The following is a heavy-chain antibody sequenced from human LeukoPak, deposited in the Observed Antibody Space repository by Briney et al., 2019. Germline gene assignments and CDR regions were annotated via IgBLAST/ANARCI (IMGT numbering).Heavy chain of an antibody. J-gene: IGHJ6*03. Sequence: ASVKVSCKASGYTFTSYDINWVRQATGQGLEWMGWMNPNSGNTGYAQKFQGRVTITMNTSISTAYMELSSLRSEDTAVYYCARGYYYYYMDVWGKGTTVTVSS. CDR1: GYTFTSYD. CDR2: MNPNSGNT. CDR3: ARGYYYYYMDV. V-gene: IGHV1-8*03.